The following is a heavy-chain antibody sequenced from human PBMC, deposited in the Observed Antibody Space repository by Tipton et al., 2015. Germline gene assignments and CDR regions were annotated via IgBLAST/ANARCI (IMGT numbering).Heavy chain of an antibody. J-gene: IGHJ5*02. CDR3: ARGGNNWFDP. V-gene: IGHV4-61*01. D-gene: IGHD2-15*01. Sequence: TLSLTCTVSGGSLSSSSYYWSWIRQPPGKGLEWIGHIYDSGITNHNPSLKSRVTISIDTSKNLFSLKLSSVTAADMAVYYCARGGNNWFDPWGRGTLVTVSS. CDR1: GGSLSSSSYY. CDR2: IYDSGIT.